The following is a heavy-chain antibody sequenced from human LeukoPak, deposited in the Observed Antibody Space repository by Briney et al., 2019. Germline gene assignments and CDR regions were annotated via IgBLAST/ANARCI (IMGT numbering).Heavy chain of an antibody. V-gene: IGHV1-46*01. J-gene: IGHJ4*02. CDR2: INPSGGST. D-gene: IGHD2-21*02. CDR3: ARTNCGGDCYSPVYYFDY. CDR1: GYTFTSYN. Sequence: ASVKVSCRASGYTFTSYNMHWVRQTPGQGLEWMGIINPSGGSTSYAQKFQGRVTMTRDTSTSTVYMELSSLRSEDTAVYYCARTNCGGDCYSPVYYFDYWGQGTLVTVSS.